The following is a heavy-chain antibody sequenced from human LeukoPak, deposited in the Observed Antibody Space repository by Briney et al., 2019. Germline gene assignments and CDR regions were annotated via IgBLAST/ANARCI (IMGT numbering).Heavy chain of an antibody. CDR1: GFTFSSYS. V-gene: IGHV3-21*01. Sequence: PGGSLRLSCAASGFTFSSYSMNWVRQAPGKGLEWVSSISSSSSYIYYADSVKGRFTISRDNAKNSLYLQTNSLRAEDTAVYYCATFNYYDSSGYYYAGDYWGQGTLVTVSS. D-gene: IGHD3-22*01. CDR2: ISSSSSYI. J-gene: IGHJ4*02. CDR3: ATFNYYDSSGYYYAGDY.